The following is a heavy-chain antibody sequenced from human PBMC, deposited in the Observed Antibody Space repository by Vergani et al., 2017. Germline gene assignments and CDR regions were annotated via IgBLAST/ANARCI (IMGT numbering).Heavy chain of an antibody. D-gene: IGHD2/OR15-2a*01. CDR1: GFRFDQFG. V-gene: IGHV3-20*01. CDR2: ISFNGLTV. CDR3: ARGGLYSFYYFMNV. Sequence: EVDLVDSGGKVVRPGGSLRLSCVASGFRFDQFGMMWVRQSPGKGPEWVAGISFNGLTVGYSESVEGRFTISRDNGKKSLFLQMSNVRAEDTASYHCARGGLYSFYYFMNVWGNGTTVKVSS. J-gene: IGHJ6*03.